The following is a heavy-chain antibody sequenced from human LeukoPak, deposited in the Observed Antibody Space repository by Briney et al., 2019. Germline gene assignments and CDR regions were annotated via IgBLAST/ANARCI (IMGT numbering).Heavy chain of an antibody. CDR2: ISAYNGNT. CDR3: AREGDGAVDLDY. J-gene: IGHJ4*02. D-gene: IGHD6-19*01. V-gene: IGHV1-18*01. CDR1: GYTFISYG. Sequence: ASVKVSCKASGYTFISYGISWVRQAPGQGLEWMGWISAYNGNTNYAQKLQGRVTMTTDTSTSTAHMELRSLRSDDTAVYYRAREGDGAVDLDYWGQGTLVTVSS.